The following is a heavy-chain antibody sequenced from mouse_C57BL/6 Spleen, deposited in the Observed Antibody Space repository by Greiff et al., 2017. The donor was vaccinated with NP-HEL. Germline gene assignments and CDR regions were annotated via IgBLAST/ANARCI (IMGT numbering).Heavy chain of an antibody. Sequence: VQGVESGPGLVAPSQSLSITCTVSGFSLTSYGVDWVRQSPGKGLEWLGVIWGVGSTNYNSALKSRLSISKDNSKSQVFLKMNSLQTDDTAMYYCASYDYDGPFAYWGQGTLDTVSA. CDR2: IWGVGST. J-gene: IGHJ3*01. CDR3: ASYDYDGPFAY. D-gene: IGHD2-4*01. V-gene: IGHV2-6*01. CDR1: GFSLTSYG.